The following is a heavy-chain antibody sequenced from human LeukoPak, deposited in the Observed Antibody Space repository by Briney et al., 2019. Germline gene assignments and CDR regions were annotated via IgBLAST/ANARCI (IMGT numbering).Heavy chain of an antibody. CDR3: ARVATGDFFYFDY. V-gene: IGHV1-69*05. J-gene: IGHJ4*02. Sequence: ASVKVSCKASGGTFSSYTITWVRQAPGQGLEWMGGISPIFGTANYAQKFQGRVTITTDESTSTAYMELSSLRSEDTAVYYCARVATGDFFYFDYWGQGTLVTVSS. CDR1: GGTFSSYT. CDR2: ISPIFGTA. D-gene: IGHD7-27*01.